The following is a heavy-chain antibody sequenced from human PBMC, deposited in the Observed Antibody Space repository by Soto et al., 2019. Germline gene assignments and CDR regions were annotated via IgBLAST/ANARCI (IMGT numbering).Heavy chain of an antibody. CDR2: ISYSGNS. J-gene: IGHJ5*02. CDR1: GGSISRPGYY. CDR3: ARLRRDGSGFPDL. Sequence: QMQLQESGPGLVKPSQTLSLICSVSGGSISRPGYYWAWIRQHPARGLEWIGYISYSGNSNHNPSLQSRLILTVYTSQNCFSLPPNSAPAADTAVCYFARLRRDGSGFPDLWGQGARVTCSS. D-gene: IGHD3-22*01. V-gene: IGHV4-31*03.